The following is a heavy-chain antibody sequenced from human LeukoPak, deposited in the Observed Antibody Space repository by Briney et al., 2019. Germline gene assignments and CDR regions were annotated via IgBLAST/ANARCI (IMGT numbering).Heavy chain of an antibody. V-gene: IGHV3-21*01. CDR3: ARSGLYGDYFLH. Sequence: GGSLRLSCAASGFTFSSYSMNWVRQAPGKGLEWVSSISSSSSYIYYADSVKGRFTISRDNAKNSLYLQMNSLRAEDTAVYYCARSGLYGDYFLHWGQGTLVTVSS. CDR1: GFTFSSYS. D-gene: IGHD4-17*01. J-gene: IGHJ1*01. CDR2: ISSSSSYI.